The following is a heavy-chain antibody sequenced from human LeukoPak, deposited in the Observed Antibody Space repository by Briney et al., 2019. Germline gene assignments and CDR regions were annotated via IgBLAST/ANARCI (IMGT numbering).Heavy chain of an antibody. Sequence: GGSLRLSCAASGFTFSSYAMSWVRQAPGKGLEWASAISGSGGSTYYADSVKGRFTISRDNSKNTLYLQMNGLRAEDTAVYYCAKVPATAIRNDFAFDYWGQGTLVTVSS. J-gene: IGHJ4*02. D-gene: IGHD2-2*02. CDR2: ISGSGGST. V-gene: IGHV3-23*01. CDR1: GFTFSSYA. CDR3: AKVPATAIRNDFAFDY.